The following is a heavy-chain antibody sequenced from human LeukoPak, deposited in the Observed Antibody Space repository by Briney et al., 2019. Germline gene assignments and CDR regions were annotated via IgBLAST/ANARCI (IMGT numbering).Heavy chain of an antibody. Sequence: ESGPTLVSPTQTLTLTCTFSGFSLSTSGIAVASIRQPPGKALEWLATIYWNDDKRYNPFLKSRLTITKDTSKNQVVITMTNMDPVDTATYFCAHRLITSYSYETRGYYDWFDTWGQGTLVTVSS. J-gene: IGHJ5*02. D-gene: IGHD3-22*01. V-gene: IGHV2-5*01. CDR3: AHRLITSYSYETRGYYDWFDT. CDR1: GFSLSTSGIA. CDR2: IYWNDDK.